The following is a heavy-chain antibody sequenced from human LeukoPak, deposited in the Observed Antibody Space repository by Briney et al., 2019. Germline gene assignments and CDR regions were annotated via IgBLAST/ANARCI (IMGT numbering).Heavy chain of an antibody. Sequence: GVSLRLSCGVSGFTFSDHYMSWIRQAPGKRLEWVSYISSGSTYTNYADSVEGRFTISRDNAKNSLYLQMNSLRAEDTAVYYCARGDYGGDYFDYWGQGTLVTVSS. CDR1: GFTFSDHY. D-gene: IGHD4-23*01. CDR2: ISSGSTYT. V-gene: IGHV3-11*05. J-gene: IGHJ4*02. CDR3: ARGDYGGDYFDY.